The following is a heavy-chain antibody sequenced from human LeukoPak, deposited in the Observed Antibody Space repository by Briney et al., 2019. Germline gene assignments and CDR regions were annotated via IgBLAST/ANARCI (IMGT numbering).Heavy chain of an antibody. CDR1: GFTFSNAW. CDR2: IKSKTDGGTT. D-gene: IGHD1-26*01. J-gene: IGHJ4*02. CDR3: TTDGIVGATTKVDY. Sequence: TGGSLRLSCAASGFTFSNAWMSWVRQAPGKGLEWVGRIKSKTDGGTTDYAAPVKGRFTISRDDSKNTLYLQMNSLKTEDTAVYYCTTDGIVGATTKVDYWGQGTLVTVSS. V-gene: IGHV3-15*01.